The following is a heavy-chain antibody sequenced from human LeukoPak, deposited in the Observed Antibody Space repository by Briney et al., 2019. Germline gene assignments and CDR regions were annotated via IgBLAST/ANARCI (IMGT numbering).Heavy chain of an antibody. J-gene: IGHJ4*02. Sequence: PSETLSLTCTVSGGSTSSYYWNWIRQPAGKGLEWIGRIYTSGSTNYNPSLKSRVTISVDTSKNQFSLKLSPVTAADTAVYYCARHSADSSGWARPYYFDYWGQGTLVTVSS. V-gene: IGHV4-4*07. CDR1: GGSTSSYY. CDR3: ARHSADSSGWARPYYFDY. CDR2: IYTSGST. D-gene: IGHD6-19*01.